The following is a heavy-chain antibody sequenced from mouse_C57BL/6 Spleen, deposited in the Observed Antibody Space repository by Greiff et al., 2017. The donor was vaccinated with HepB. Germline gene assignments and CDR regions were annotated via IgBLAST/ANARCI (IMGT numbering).Heavy chain of an antibody. CDR1: GYSFTDYN. CDR2: INPNYGTT. V-gene: IGHV1-39*01. J-gene: IGHJ3*01. CDR3: ASRGAQATWAWFAY. D-gene: IGHD3-2*02. Sequence: EVQLQQSGPELVKPGASVKISCKASGYSFTDYNMNWVKQSNGKSLEWIGVINPNYGTTSYNQKFKGKATLTVDQSSSTAYMQLNSLTSEDSAVYYCASRGAQATWAWFAYWGQGTLVTVSA.